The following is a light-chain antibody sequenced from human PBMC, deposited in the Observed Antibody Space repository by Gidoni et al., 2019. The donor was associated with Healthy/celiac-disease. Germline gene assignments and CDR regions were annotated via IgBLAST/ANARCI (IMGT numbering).Light chain of an antibody. Sequence: QSVLTQPPSASGTPGQRVNISCSGSSSNIGSNTVNWYQQLPGTAPKLLIYSNNQRPSGVPDRFSGSKSGTSASLAISGLQSEDEADYYCAAWDDSLNGPYVFGTGTKVTVL. CDR1: SSNIGSNT. CDR3: AAWDDSLNGPYV. V-gene: IGLV1-44*01. CDR2: SNN. J-gene: IGLJ1*01.